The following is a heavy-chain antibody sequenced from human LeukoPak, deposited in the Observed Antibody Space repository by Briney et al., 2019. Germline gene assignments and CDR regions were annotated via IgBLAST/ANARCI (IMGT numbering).Heavy chain of an antibody. CDR2: IYYSGST. CDR1: GGSISSYY. D-gene: IGHD3-16*01. CDR3: ARGVGGPTDNYYYYMDV. Sequence: SETLSLTCTVSGGSISSYYWSWIRRPPGKGLESIGYIYYSGSTNYNPSLKSRVTISVDTSKKQFSLKLSSVTAADTAVYYCARGVGGPTDNYYYYMDVWGKGTTVIVSS. J-gene: IGHJ6*03. V-gene: IGHV4-59*08.